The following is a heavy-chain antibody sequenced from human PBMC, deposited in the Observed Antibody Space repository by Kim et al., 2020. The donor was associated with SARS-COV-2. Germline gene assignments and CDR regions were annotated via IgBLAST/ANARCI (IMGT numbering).Heavy chain of an antibody. J-gene: IGHJ6*03. CDR3: ARWWRDGGKPWYYYYYMDV. CDR2: IYYSGST. D-gene: IGHD2-15*01. V-gene: IGHV4-59*08. CDR1: GGSISSYY. Sequence: SETLSLTCTVSGGSISSYYWSWIRQPPGKGLEWIGYIYYSGSTNYNPSLKSRVTISVDTSKNQFSLKLSSVTAADTAVYYCARWWRDGGKPWYYYYYMDVWGKGTTVTVSS.